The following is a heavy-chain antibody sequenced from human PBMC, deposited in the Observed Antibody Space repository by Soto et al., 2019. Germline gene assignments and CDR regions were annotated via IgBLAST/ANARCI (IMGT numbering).Heavy chain of an antibody. CDR2: IKSKTDGGTT. CDR1: GFTFSNAW. CDR3: TTAVYYYGSGSYGTLFDY. V-gene: IGHV3-15*01. Sequence: EVQLVESGGGLVKPGGSLRLSCAASGFTFSNAWMSWVRQAPGKGLEWVGRIKSKTDGGTTDYAAPVKGRFTISRDDSKNTLYLQMNSLKTEDTAVYYCTTAVYYYGSGSYGTLFDYWGQGTLVTVSS. D-gene: IGHD3-10*01. J-gene: IGHJ4*02.